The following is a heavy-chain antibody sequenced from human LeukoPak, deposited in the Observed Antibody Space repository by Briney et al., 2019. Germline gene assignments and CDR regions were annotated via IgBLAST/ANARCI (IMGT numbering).Heavy chain of an antibody. D-gene: IGHD3-3*01. J-gene: IGHJ4*02. V-gene: IGHV3-7*01. CDR1: GFTFSSYW. CDR2: IKQDGSEK. Sequence: GGSLRLSCATSGFTFSSYWMSWVRQAPGKGLEWVANIKQDGSEKYYVDSVKGRFTISRDNAKNSLYLQMNSLRAEDTAVYYCATAYYDFWSGYWWGQGTLVTVSS. CDR3: ATAYYDFWSGYW.